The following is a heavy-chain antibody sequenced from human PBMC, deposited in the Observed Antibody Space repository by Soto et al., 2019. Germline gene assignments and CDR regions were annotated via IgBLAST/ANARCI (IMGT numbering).Heavy chain of an antibody. D-gene: IGHD3-3*01. CDR3: GRRDDFGNGYIDY. J-gene: IGHJ4*03. V-gene: IGHV1-18*01. CDR1: GYTFTSYG. CDR2: ISAYNGKT. Sequence: AASVKVSCKASGYTFTSYGISWVRQAPGQGLEWMGWISAYNGKTNYAQKLQGRVTMTTDTSTSTAYMELRSLRSDDTAVYYCGRRDDFGNGYIDYWGQGTTVNVSS.